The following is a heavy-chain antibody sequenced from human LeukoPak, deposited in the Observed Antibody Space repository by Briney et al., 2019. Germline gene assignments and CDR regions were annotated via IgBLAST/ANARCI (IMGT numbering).Heavy chain of an antibody. CDR2: VYYSGSP. J-gene: IGHJ5*02. V-gene: IGHV4-59*01. Sequence: PSETLSLTCTVSGGSISSYFWSWIRQPTGMGLEWIGYVYYSGSPNYNPSLKSRVTISVDTSKNQFSLRLRSVTAADTAVYCCARVFDDYYDSSADPPLWFDPWGQGTLVTVSS. CDR1: GGSISSYF. CDR3: ARVFDDYYDSSADPPLWFDP. D-gene: IGHD3-22*01.